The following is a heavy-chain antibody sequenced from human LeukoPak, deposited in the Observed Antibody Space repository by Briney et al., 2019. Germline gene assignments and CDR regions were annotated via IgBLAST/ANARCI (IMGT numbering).Heavy chain of an antibody. CDR3: ARAPYYYDSSGQTAFDY. Sequence: PSETLSLTCAVYGGSFNGYYWSWIRQPPGKGLEWIGEINHSGSTNYNPSLKSRVTISVDTSKNQFSLKLSSVTAADTAVYYCARAPYYYDSSGQTAFDYWGQGTLVTVSS. J-gene: IGHJ4*02. CDR2: INHSGST. CDR1: GGSFNGYY. V-gene: IGHV4-34*01. D-gene: IGHD3-22*01.